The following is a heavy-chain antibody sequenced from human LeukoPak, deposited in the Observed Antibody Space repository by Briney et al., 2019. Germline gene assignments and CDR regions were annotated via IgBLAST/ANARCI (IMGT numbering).Heavy chain of an antibody. Sequence: SETLSLTCTVSGGSISNGGYYWSWIRQHPGKGLEWIRYIYYSGSIYYNPSLKSRVTISVDTSKNQFSLKLSSVTAADTAVYYCARDPHGHGSLGAFDIWGQGTMVTVSS. CDR1: GGSISNGGYY. D-gene: IGHD2-15*01. J-gene: IGHJ3*02. CDR3: ARDPHGHGSLGAFDI. CDR2: IYYSGSI. V-gene: IGHV4-31*03.